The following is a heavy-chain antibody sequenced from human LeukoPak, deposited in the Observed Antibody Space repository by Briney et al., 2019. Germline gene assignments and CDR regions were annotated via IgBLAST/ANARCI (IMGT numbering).Heavy chain of an antibody. J-gene: IGHJ4*02. CDR3: ARRRSEEFDFDC. D-gene: IGHD6-19*01. Sequence: ASVAVSCKASGYIFSTYGISWVRQAPGQGLEWMGCTSGYNGNTNYAQKLQGRVTMTTDTSTSTAYMELRGLRSDDTAVYYCARRRSEEFDFDCWGQGTLVTVSS. V-gene: IGHV1-18*01. CDR2: TSGYNGNT. CDR1: GYIFSTYG.